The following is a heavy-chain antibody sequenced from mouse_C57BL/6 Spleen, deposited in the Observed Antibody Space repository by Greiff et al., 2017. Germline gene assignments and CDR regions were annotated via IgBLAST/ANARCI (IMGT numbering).Heavy chain of an antibody. CDR3: AKGGNYYGSIDY. J-gene: IGHJ2*01. CDR2: ISSGSSTI. V-gene: IGHV5-17*01. Sequence: EVQLVESGGGLVKPGGSLKLSCAASGFTFSDYGMHWVRQAPEKGLEWVAYISSGSSTIYYADTVKGRFTISRDNAKNTLFLQMTSLRSEDTAMYYCAKGGNYYGSIDYWGQGTTLTVSS. CDR1: GFTFSDYG. D-gene: IGHD1-1*01.